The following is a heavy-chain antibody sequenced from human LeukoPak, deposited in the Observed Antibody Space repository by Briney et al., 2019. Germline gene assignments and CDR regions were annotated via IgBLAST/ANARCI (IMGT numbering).Heavy chain of an antibody. J-gene: IGHJ4*02. Sequence: GASVKVSCKASGYTFIGYYMHWVRQAPGQGPEWMGWINPKNGGTKLAQKFQGRVTMTTDTSISTAYMELSKLTSDDTAMYYCARTYYDILTGSNYFDYWGQGTLVTVSS. V-gene: IGHV1-2*02. CDR1: GYTFIGYY. CDR2: INPKNGGT. D-gene: IGHD3-9*01. CDR3: ARTYYDILTGSNYFDY.